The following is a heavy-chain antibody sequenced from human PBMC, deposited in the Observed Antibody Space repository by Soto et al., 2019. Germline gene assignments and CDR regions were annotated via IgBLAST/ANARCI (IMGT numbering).Heavy chain of an antibody. CDR3: ARATFRRLGSGFDY. Sequence: SETLSLTCAVSGGSISSSNWWSWVRQPPGKGLEWIGEIYHSGSTNYNPSLKSRVTISVDKSKNQFSLKLSSVTAADTAMYYCARATFRRLGSGFDYWGQGTLVTVSS. J-gene: IGHJ4*02. CDR1: GGSISSSNW. CDR2: IYHSGST. V-gene: IGHV4-4*02. D-gene: IGHD3-9*01.